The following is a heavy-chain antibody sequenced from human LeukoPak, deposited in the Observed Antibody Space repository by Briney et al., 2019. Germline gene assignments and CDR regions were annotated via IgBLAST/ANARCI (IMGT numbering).Heavy chain of an antibody. V-gene: IGHV3-30-3*01. D-gene: IGHD2-15*01. CDR2: ISYDGSNK. J-gene: IGHJ6*02. Sequence: GGSLRLSCAASGFTFSSYAMHWVRQAPGKGLEWVAVISYDGSNKYYADSVKGRFTISRDNSKNTLYLQMNSLRAEDTAVYYCARDGPDCSGGSCYLYYYYGMDVWGQGTTVTVSS. CDR1: GFTFSSYA. CDR3: ARDGPDCSGGSCYLYYYYGMDV.